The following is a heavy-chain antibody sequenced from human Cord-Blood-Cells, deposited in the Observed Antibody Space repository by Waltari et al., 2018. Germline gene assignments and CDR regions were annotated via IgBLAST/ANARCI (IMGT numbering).Heavy chain of an antibody. CDR3: ARGHATGPGDY. J-gene: IGHJ4*02. CDR1: GGSISSYY. CDR2: IYTSGSP. V-gene: IGHV4-4*07. D-gene: IGHD3-9*01. Sequence: QVQLQESGPGLVKPSETLSLTCTVSGGSISSYYWSWIRQPAGKGLEWIGRIYTSGSPNYNPPRKRRGTMSGDTSKNQFSLKLSSVTAADTAVYYCARGHATGPGDYWGQGTLVTVSS.